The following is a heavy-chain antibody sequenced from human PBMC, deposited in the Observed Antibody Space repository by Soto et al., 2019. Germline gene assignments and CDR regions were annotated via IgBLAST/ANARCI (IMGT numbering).Heavy chain of an antibody. D-gene: IGHD2-2*01. J-gene: IGHJ4*02. CDR3: ATSIVVVQAAMSPFDY. V-gene: IGHV1-18*04. CDR2: ISAYNGNT. Sequence: ASVKVSCKASGYTFTSYGISWVRQAPGQGLEWMGWISAYNGNTNYAQKLQGRVTMTTDTSTSTAYMELRSLRSDDTAVYYCATSIVVVQAAMSPFDYWGQGTLVTVSS. CDR1: GYTFTSYG.